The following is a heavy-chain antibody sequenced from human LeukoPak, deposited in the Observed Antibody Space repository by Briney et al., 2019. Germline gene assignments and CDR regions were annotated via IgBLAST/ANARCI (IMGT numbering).Heavy chain of an antibody. V-gene: IGHV4-4*07. D-gene: IGHD5-12*01. J-gene: IGHJ3*02. CDR2: IYTSGST. Sequence: SETLSLTCTVSGGSISSYYWSWIRQPAGKGLEWIGRIYTSGSTNYNPSLKSRVTISVDTSKNQVSLKLSSVTAADTAIYYCARATAWIDAFDIWGQGTVVTVSS. CDR3: ARATAWIDAFDI. CDR1: GGSISSYY.